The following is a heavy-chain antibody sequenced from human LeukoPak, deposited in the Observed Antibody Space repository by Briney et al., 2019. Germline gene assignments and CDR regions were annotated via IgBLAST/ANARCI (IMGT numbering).Heavy chain of an antibody. CDR3: ARDRTSGYYTRTALYYFDY. V-gene: IGHV1-2*02. D-gene: IGHD3-3*01. CDR1: AYTFTDYY. CDR2: INPNSGGT. Sequence: GASVKVSCKASAYTFTDYYMHWVRQAPGQGLEWMGWINPNSGGTNYAQNFQGRVTMTRDTSISTAYMELSRLRSDDTAVYYCARDRTSGYYTRTALYYFDYWGQGTLVTVSS. J-gene: IGHJ4*02.